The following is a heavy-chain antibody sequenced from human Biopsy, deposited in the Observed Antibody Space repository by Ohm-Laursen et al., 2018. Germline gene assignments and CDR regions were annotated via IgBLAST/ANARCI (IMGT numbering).Heavy chain of an antibody. CDR1: GGSISNNNYY. V-gene: IGHV4-39*01. J-gene: IGHJ5*02. CDR2: IFYRGST. Sequence: TLSLTCTVSGGSISNNNYYWGWIRQPPGRGLEWIGSIFYRGSTHYKPSLKSRVNISVDTSKNQFSLKLNSVTAADTAVYYCARDYDTSGYYYVSWGQGALVTVSS. D-gene: IGHD3-22*01. CDR3: ARDYDTSGYYYVS.